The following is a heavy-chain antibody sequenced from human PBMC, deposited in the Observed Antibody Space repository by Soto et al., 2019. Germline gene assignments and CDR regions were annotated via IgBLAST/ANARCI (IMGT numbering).Heavy chain of an antibody. V-gene: IGHV2-5*02. Sequence: QITLKESGPPLVKPTQTLTLTCIFSGFSLTTSKTGVGWIRQPPGKALEWLAFIYWDDDKRDSPSLQSRLTITKDTSKNQVVLTMTNMDPVDTATYYCAHKKDSGNYLPFDYWGQGTLVTVSS. CDR1: GFSLTTSKTG. CDR2: IYWDDDK. D-gene: IGHD3-10*01. J-gene: IGHJ4*02. CDR3: AHKKDSGNYLPFDY.